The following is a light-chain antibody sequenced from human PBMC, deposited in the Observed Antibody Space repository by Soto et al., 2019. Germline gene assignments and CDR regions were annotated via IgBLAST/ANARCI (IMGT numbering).Light chain of an antibody. J-gene: IGLJ2*01. CDR3: QSADSSGTYVV. CDR1: ALAKQY. CDR2: KDS. V-gene: IGLV3-25*03. Sequence: SYELTQPPSVSLSPGQTARITCSGDALAKQYAYWYQQKPGQAPVLVIYKDSERPSGIPERFSGSSSGTTVTLTISGVQAEDEADYYCQSADSSGTYVVFGGGTQLTVL.